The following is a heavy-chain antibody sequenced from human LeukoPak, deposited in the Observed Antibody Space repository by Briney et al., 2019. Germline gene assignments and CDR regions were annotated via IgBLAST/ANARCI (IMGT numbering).Heavy chain of an antibody. D-gene: IGHD2-2*02. V-gene: IGHV1-69*06. CDR1: GGTFSSYA. Sequence: GASVKVSCKASGGTFSSYAISWVRQAPGQGLEWMGGIIPIFGTANYAQKFQGRVTITADKSTSTAYMELSSLRSEDTAIYYCARDNGYCTTTSCYKASDYWGQGTLVTVSS. CDR3: ARDNGYCTTTSCYKASDY. J-gene: IGHJ4*02. CDR2: IIPIFGTA.